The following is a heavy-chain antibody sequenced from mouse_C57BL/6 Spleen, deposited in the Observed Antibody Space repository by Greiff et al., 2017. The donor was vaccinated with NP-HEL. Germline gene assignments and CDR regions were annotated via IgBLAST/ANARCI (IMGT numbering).Heavy chain of an antibody. Sequence: EVQGVESGGGLVKPGGSLKLSCAASGFTFSDYGMHWVRQAPEKGLEWVAYISSGSSTIYYADTVKGRFTISRDNAKNTLFLQMTSLRSEDTAMYYCARSFYGYDEGDYAMDYWGQGTSVTVSS. CDR1: GFTFSDYG. V-gene: IGHV5-17*01. J-gene: IGHJ4*01. D-gene: IGHD2-2*01. CDR2: ISSGSSTI. CDR3: ARSFYGYDEGDYAMDY.